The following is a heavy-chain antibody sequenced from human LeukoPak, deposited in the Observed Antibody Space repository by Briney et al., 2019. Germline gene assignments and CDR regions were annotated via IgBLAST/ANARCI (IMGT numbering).Heavy chain of an antibody. J-gene: IGHJ4*02. Sequence: PSETLSLTCTVSVGSISSTSYLWGWIRQPPGKGLEWIGGISYTGSTYYNPSLKSRVTISVDTSKNQFSLKLSSVTAADTAVYYCARRITGTTSDSFDYWGQGTLVTVSS. CDR1: VGSISSTSYL. D-gene: IGHD1-20*01. CDR3: ARRITGTTSDSFDY. CDR2: ISYTGST. V-gene: IGHV4-39*01.